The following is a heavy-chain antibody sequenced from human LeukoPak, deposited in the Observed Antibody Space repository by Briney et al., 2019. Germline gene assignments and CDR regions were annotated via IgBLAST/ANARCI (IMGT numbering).Heavy chain of an antibody. CDR3: ARERGYCRSSSCPEVY. J-gene: IGHJ4*02. Sequence: IYHGGSTYYNPSLKSRVTMSIDTSKNQFSLRLSSVTAADTAFYFCARERGYCRSSSCPEVYWGQGALVTVSS. V-gene: IGHV4-28*03. CDR2: IYHGGST. D-gene: IGHD2-2*01.